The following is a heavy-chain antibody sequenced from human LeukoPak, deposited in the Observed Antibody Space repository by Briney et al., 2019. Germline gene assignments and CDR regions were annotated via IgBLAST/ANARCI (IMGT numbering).Heavy chain of an antibody. CDR1: GGTFSSYA. J-gene: IGHJ6*03. D-gene: IGHD1-26*01. V-gene: IGHV1-69*05. CDR2: IVPIFGTA. Sequence: ASVKVSCKASGGTFSSYAISWARQAPGQGLEWMGGIVPIFGTANYAQKFQGRVTITTDESTSTAYMELSSLRSEDTAVYYCARALTANSGSYYNYYYHMDVWGKGTTVTVSS. CDR3: ARALTANSGSYYNYYYHMDV.